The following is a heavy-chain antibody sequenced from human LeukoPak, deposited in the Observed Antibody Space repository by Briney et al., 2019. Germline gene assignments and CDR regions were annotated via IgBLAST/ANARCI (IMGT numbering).Heavy chain of an antibody. CDR2: TYYRSKWYN. J-gene: IGHJ4*02. V-gene: IGHV6-1*01. Sequence: SQTLSLTCAISGDSVSSNSATWNWIRQSPSRGLEWLGRTYYRSKWYNDYAVSVKSRITINPDTSKNQFSLQLNSVTPEDTAVYYCAREGGCSSTTCYEVDYWGQETLVTVSS. CDR3: AREGGCSSTTCYEVDY. CDR1: GDSVSSNSAT. D-gene: IGHD2-2*01.